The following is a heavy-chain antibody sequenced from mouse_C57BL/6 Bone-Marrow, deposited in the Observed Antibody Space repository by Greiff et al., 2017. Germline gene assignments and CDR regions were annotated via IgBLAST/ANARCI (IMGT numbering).Heavy chain of an antibody. J-gene: IGHJ4*01. CDR1: GYTFTSYW. Sequence: QVQLQQPGAELVMPGASVKLSCKASGYTFTSYWMHWVKQRPGHGLEWIGEIDPSDSYTTYNQKFKGKSTLTVDKSSSTAYMQLSSLTSEDSAVYYCARSAYYSNLYAMDYWGQGTSVTVSS. D-gene: IGHD2-5*01. CDR3: ARSAYYSNLYAMDY. V-gene: IGHV1-69*01. CDR2: IDPSDSYT.